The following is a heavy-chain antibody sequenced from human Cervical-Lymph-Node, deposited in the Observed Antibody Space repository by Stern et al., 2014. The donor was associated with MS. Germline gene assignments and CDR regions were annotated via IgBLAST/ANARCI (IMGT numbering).Heavy chain of an antibody. D-gene: IGHD3-10*01. J-gene: IGHJ5*02. CDR3: ATGAGDNGFDP. V-gene: IGHV1-69*06. CDR1: GD. Sequence: VQLVESGADVKKPGSSVRVSCKASGDISWLRQAPGQGLEYRGGRIRPVGTAHYTQRFQGRLTITADKSTNTTYMELSSLRSDDTAIDYCATGAGDNGFDPWGQGTLVSVSS. CDR2: RIRPVGTA.